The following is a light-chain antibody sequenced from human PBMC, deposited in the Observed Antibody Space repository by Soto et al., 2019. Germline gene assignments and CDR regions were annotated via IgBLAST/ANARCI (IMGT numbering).Light chain of an antibody. J-gene: IGKJ5*01. Sequence: PGARSTLSCSASQSVSSSHFAWYQHKPGQAHRLLIYAASSRATGSPDWFGGGGSGTDFTLTISRQEPEDFAVYYCQQYGYSQITFGQGTRLEIK. CDR3: QQYGYSQIT. CDR2: AAS. CDR1: QSVSSSH. V-gene: IGKV3-20*01.